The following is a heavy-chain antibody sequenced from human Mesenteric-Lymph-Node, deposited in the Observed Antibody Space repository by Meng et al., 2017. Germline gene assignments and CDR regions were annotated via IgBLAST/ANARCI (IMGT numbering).Heavy chain of an antibody. CDR2: IFWNSGVT. CDR1: GFTFSSYW. V-gene: IGHV3-23*01. Sequence: GESLKISCAASGFTFSSYWMSWVRQAPGKGLEWVSAIFWNSGVTGNADSVKGRFTVSRDNSKNTVYLQLNSLRVEDTAVFYCAKDRPVFDSYDISGSLFDSRGQGALVTVSS. J-gene: IGHJ4*02. CDR3: AKDRPVFDSYDISGSLFDS. D-gene: IGHD3-22*01.